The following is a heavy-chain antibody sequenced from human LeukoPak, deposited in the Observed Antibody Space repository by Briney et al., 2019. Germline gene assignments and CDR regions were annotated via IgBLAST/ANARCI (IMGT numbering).Heavy chain of an antibody. Sequence: GGSLRLSCAASGFTVSSNYMSWVRQAPGKGLEWVSVIYSGGDTYYADSVKGRFTISRDNSKNTLYLQMNTLRAEDTAVYYCARASGYSGYDPFDYWGQGTMVTVSS. CDR1: GFTVSSNY. CDR3: ARASGYSGYDPFDY. V-gene: IGHV3-53*01. CDR2: IYSGGDT. D-gene: IGHD5-12*01. J-gene: IGHJ4*02.